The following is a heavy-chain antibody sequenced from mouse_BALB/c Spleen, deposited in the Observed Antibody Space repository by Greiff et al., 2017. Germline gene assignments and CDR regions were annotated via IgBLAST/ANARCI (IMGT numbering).Heavy chain of an antibody. D-gene: IGHD2-2*01. J-gene: IGHJ3*01. V-gene: IGHV5-12-1*01. CDR3: ARGGGYDWFAY. Sequence: EVKLVESGGGLVKPGGSLKLSCAASGFAFSSYDMSWVRQTPEKRLEWVAYISSGGGSTYYPDTVKGRFTISRDNAKNTLYLQMSSLKSEDTAMYYCARGGGYDWFAYWGQGTLVTVSA. CDR2: ISSGGGST. CDR1: GFAFSSYD.